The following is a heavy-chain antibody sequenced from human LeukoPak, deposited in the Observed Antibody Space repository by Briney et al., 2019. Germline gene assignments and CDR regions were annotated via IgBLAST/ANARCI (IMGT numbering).Heavy chain of an antibody. V-gene: IGHV3-48*03. CDR1: GFTFSSYG. J-gene: IGHJ4*02. D-gene: IGHD6-19*01. CDR3: ASHSGWYVY. CDR2: ISSSGSTI. Sequence: GGSLRLSCAASGFTFSSYGMNWVRQAPGKGLEWVSYISSSGSTIYYADSVKGRFTISRDNAKNSLYLQMNSLRAEDTAVYYCASHSGWYVYWGQGTLVTVSS.